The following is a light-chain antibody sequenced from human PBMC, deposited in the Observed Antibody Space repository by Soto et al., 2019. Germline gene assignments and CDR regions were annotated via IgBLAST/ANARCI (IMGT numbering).Light chain of an antibody. V-gene: IGLV2-14*01. Sequence: QSALTQPASVSGSPGQSITISCTGTSSDVGGYNYVSWYQQHPGKAPKLMIYDVSNRPSGVSNCFSGSKSGNTASLTISGLQAEDEADYYCSSYTSSSTVVFAGGTKVTVL. CDR2: DVS. CDR3: SSYTSSSTVV. CDR1: SSDVGGYNY. J-gene: IGLJ2*01.